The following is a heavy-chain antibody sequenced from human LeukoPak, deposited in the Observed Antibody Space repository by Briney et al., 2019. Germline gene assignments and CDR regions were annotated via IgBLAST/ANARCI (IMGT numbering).Heavy chain of an antibody. Sequence: SETLSLTCTVYGGSFSGYYWSWIRQPPGKGLEWIGEINHSGSTNYNPSLKSRVTISVDTSKNQFSLKLSSVTAADTAVYYCARGRAVAGPSRIKYYYYGMDVWGQGTTVTVSS. CDR2: INHSGST. J-gene: IGHJ6*02. D-gene: IGHD6-19*01. CDR3: ARGRAVAGPSRIKYYYYGMDV. V-gene: IGHV4-34*01. CDR1: GGSFSGYY.